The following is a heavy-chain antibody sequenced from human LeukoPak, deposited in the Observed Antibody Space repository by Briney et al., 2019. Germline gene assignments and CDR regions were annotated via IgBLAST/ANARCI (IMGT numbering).Heavy chain of an antibody. V-gene: IGHV4-34*01. CDR1: GGSFSGYY. D-gene: IGHD4-17*01. CDR2: INHSGST. Sequence: SETLSLTCAVHGGSFSGYYWSWIRQPPGKGLEWIGEINHSGSTNYNPSLKSRVTISVDTSKNQFSLKLSSVTAADTAVYYCARISTVTTNWGQGTLVTVSS. CDR3: ARISTVTTN. J-gene: IGHJ4*02.